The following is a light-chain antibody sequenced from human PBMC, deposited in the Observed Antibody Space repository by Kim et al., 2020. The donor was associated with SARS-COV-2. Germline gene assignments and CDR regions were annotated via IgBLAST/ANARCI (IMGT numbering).Light chain of an antibody. CDR2: ATS. CDR3: QQYAGSPRT. V-gene: IGKV3-20*01. CDR1: QSVEANY. Sequence: IEMTQSPGTLSLSPGERVTISCRASQSVEANYLAWYQHKPGQAPSLLIYATSNRPTGIPDRFSGSGSGTDFTLTISRLEPEDFAVYYCQQYAGSPRTFGQGTKVDIK. J-gene: IGKJ1*01.